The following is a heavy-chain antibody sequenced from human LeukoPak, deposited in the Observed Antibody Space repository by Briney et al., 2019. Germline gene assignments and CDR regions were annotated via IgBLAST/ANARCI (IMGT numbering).Heavy chain of an antibody. CDR2: IYYSGST. V-gene: IGHV4-39*07. D-gene: IGHD6-19*01. CDR3: AREGLVAVAGNDY. Sequence: SETLSLTCTVSGASISSTTYYWGWIRQPPRKGLEWIASIYYSGSTYYNPSLKSRVTISVDTSKNQFSLKLSSVTAADTAVYYCAREGLVAVAGNDYWGQGTLVTVSS. J-gene: IGHJ4*02. CDR1: GASISSTTYY.